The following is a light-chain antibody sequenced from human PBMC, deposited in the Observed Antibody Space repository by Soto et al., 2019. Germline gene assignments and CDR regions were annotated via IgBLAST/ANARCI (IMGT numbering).Light chain of an antibody. CDR2: AAS. V-gene: IGKV1-9*01. CDR1: QAISSY. Sequence: IQLTQSPSSLSASVGDRVTITCRASQAISSYLAWYQQEPGKAPKLLIYAASTLQSGVPSRFSGGESGTDFTLTISSLQPKDFATYYCQQLNSFPLTFGGGTKVEIK. J-gene: IGKJ4*01. CDR3: QQLNSFPLT.